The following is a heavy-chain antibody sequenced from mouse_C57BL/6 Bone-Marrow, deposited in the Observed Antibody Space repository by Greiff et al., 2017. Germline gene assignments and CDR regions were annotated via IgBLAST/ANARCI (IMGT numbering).Heavy chain of an antibody. D-gene: IGHD2-12*01. CDR2: IDPSDSYT. CDR3: RVDSDWYDY. V-gene: IGHV1-69*01. Sequence: VQLQQPGAELVMPGASVKLSCKASGYTFTSYWMHWVKQRPGQGLEWIGEIDPSDSYTNYNQKFKGKSTLTVDKSSSTAYMQLSSLTSEDSAVYYCRVDSDWYDYWGQGTTITVSA. CDR1: GYTFTSYW. J-gene: IGHJ2*01.